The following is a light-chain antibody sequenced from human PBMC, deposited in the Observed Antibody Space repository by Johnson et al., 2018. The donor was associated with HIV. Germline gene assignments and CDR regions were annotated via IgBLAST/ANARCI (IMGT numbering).Light chain of an antibody. Sequence: QSVLTQPPSVSAAPGQKATISCSGSSSNIGNNYVSWYQQLPGTAPKLLIYENNKRPSEIPDRFSGSKYGTSATLGITGLQTGDEADYYCVTWDNSLSAYVFGTGTTVTVL. CDR3: VTWDNSLSAYV. CDR2: ENN. J-gene: IGLJ1*01. CDR1: SSNIGNNY. V-gene: IGLV1-51*02.